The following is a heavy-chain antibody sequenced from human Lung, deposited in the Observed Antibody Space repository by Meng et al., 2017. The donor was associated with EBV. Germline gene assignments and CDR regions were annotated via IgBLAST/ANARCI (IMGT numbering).Heavy chain of an antibody. CDR2: ISHSGDT. V-gene: IGHV4-4*02. CDR3: ARAGYHRPADDY. J-gene: IGHJ4*02. CDR1: AGFISSGDW. Sequence: QVPRPVAGPGLVNPSGTLSIPCAVSAGFISSGDWWSWLRQPPGKGLEWIGEISHSGDTSYNPSLKGRITISIDKAKSQFSLKLTSVTAADTAVYYCARAGYHRPADDYWGQGTLVTVSS. D-gene: IGHD6-25*01.